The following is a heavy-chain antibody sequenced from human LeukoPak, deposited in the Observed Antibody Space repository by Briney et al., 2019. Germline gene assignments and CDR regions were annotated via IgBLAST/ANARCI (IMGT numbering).Heavy chain of an antibody. CDR3: AKFARPGIAVAGTINY. Sequence: GGSLRLSCAASGFTFSSYGMHWVRQAPGKGLEWVAVISYDGSNKYYADSVKGRFTISRDNSKNTLYLQMNSLRAEDTAVYYCAKFARPGIAVAGTINYWGQGTLVTVSS. D-gene: IGHD6-19*01. V-gene: IGHV3-30*18. CDR2: ISYDGSNK. J-gene: IGHJ4*02. CDR1: GFTFSSYG.